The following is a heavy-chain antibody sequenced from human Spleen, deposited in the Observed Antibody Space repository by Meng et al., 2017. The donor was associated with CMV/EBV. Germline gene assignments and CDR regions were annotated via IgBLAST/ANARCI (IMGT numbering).Heavy chain of an antibody. J-gene: IGHJ4*02. Sequence: GGSLRLSCAASGFTFSKYGMHWVRQAPGKGLEWMAVITYDGNNKYYADSMKGRFTISRDNSKNTLFLQMNSLRADDTAVYYCARGFLEWLSYPPLGYWGQGTLVTVSS. CDR2: ITYDGNNK. CDR3: ARGFLEWLSYPPLGY. D-gene: IGHD3-3*01. CDR1: GFTFSKYG. V-gene: IGHV3-30*03.